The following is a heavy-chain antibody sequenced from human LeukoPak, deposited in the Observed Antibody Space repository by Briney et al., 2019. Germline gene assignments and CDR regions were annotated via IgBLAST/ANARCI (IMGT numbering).Heavy chain of an antibody. CDR2: ISGSGGST. J-gene: IGHJ6*02. CDR1: GFTFSSYA. Sequence: GGSLRLSCAASGFTFSSYAMCWVRQAPGKGLEWVSAISGSGGSTYYADSVKGRFTISRDNSKNTLYLQMNSLRAEDTAVYYCAKVVTTVAYYYYYGMDVWGQGTTVTVSS. V-gene: IGHV3-23*01. CDR3: AKVVTTVAYYYYYGMDV. D-gene: IGHD4-17*01.